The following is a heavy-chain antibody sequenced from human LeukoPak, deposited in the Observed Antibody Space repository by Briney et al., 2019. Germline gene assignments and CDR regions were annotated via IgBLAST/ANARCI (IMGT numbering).Heavy chain of an antibody. V-gene: IGHV3-23*01. D-gene: IGHD6-19*01. J-gene: IGHJ4*02. Sequence: PGGSLRLSCAASGFTFSSYAMSWVGQAPGKGLEWVSVISGGGGSTYYADSVKGRFTISRDNSKSTLYLQMDSLRAEDTAVYYCAKAGRSSGWRGIDYWGQGTLVTVSS. CDR1: GFTFSSYA. CDR2: ISGGGGST. CDR3: AKAGRSSGWRGIDY.